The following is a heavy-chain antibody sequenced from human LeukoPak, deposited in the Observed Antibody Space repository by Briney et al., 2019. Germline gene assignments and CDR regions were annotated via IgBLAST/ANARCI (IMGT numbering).Heavy chain of an antibody. CDR1: GGTFSSYA. D-gene: IGHD1-26*01. Sequence: ASVKVSCKASGGTFSSYAISWVRQAPGQGLEWMGRIKSSGDDTIYAQKFQGRVAMTRDTSTSTVYMDLSSLRSEDTAVYFCARDGSYYDFDYWGQGTLVTVSS. J-gene: IGHJ4*02. CDR2: IKSSGDDT. CDR3: ARDGSYYDFDY. V-gene: IGHV1-46*01.